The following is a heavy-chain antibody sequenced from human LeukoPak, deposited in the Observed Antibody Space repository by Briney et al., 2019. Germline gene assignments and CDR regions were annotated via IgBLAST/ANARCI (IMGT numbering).Heavy chain of an antibody. D-gene: IGHD6-19*01. J-gene: IGHJ4*02. CDR3: ARHGSGWYADFDY. CDR2: IYYSGST. CDR1: GGSISSYY. V-gene: IGHV4-59*08. Sequence: SETLSLTCTVSGGSISSYYWSWIRQPPGKGLEWIGYIYYSGSTNYNPSLKSRVTISVDTSKNQFSLKLSSVTAADTAVYYCARHGSGWYADFDYWGQGTLVTVSS.